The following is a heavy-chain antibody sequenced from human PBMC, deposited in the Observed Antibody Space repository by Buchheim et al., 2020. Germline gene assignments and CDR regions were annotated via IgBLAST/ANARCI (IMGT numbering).Heavy chain of an antibody. CDR1: GFTFSSYG. J-gene: IGHJ4*02. V-gene: IGHV3-30*18. CDR2: ISYDGSNK. Sequence: QVQLVESGGGVVQPGRSLRLSCAASGFTFSSYGMHWVRQAPGKGLEWVAVISYDGSNKYYADSVKGRFTISRENSKNTPYLPMNSLRAEDTAVYYCAKRGPGDYWGQGTL. CDR3: AKRGPGDY.